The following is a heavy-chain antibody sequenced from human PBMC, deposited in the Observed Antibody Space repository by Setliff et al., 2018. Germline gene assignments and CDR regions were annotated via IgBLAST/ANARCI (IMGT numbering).Heavy chain of an antibody. J-gene: IGHJ4*02. CDR1: GGSFSGYY. CDR3: ARRHNFWSGYLDY. Sequence: PSETLSLTCAVYGGSFSGYYWSWIRQPPGKGLEWIGEINHSGSTNYNPSLKSRVTISVDTSKNQFSLKLSSVTAADTAVYYCARRHNFWSGYLDYWGQGTLVTVSS. D-gene: IGHD3-3*01. V-gene: IGHV4-34*01. CDR2: INHSGST.